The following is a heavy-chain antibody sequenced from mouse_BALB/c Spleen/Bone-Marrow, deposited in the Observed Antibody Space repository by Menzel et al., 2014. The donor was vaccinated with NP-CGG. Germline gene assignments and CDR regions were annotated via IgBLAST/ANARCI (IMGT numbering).Heavy chain of an antibody. J-gene: IGHJ4*01. D-gene: IGHD4-1*01. CDR2: IDPANGNT. Sequence: EVQLQQSGAELVKPGASVKLSCTASGFNIKDTYMHWVKQRPEQGLEWIGRIDPANGNTKYDPKFQGKATITADTSSNTAYLQLSGLTSEGTAVYYCARWEYYAMDYWGQGTSVTVSS. V-gene: IGHV14-3*02. CDR1: GFNIKDTY. CDR3: ARWEYYAMDY.